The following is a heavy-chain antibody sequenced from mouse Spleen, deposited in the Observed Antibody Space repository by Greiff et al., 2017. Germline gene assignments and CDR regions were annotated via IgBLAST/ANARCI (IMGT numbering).Heavy chain of an antibody. V-gene: IGHV5-9-3*01. Sequence: EVQLVESGGGLVKPGGSLKLSCAASGFTFSSYAMSWVRQTPEKRLEWVATISSGGSYTYYPDSVKGRFTISRDNAKNTLYLQMSSLRSEDTAMYYCAREGNYGYYFDYWGQGTTLTVSS. CDR2: ISSGGSYT. D-gene: IGHD1-1*01. CDR3: AREGNYGYYFDY. CDR1: GFTFSSYA. J-gene: IGHJ2*01.